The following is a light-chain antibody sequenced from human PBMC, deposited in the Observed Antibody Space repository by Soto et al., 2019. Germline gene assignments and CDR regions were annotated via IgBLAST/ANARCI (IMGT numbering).Light chain of an antibody. Sequence: NFMLTQRHSVSESPGKTVTISCTRSSGSFASNYVQWYQQRPGSAPTTVIYEDNQRPSGVPDRFSGSIDSSSNSASLTISGLRAEDEDDYYCQSYDNTPGAVFGGGTQLTVL. J-gene: IGLJ7*01. V-gene: IGLV6-57*03. CDR3: QSYDNTPGAV. CDR1: SGSFASNY. CDR2: EDN.